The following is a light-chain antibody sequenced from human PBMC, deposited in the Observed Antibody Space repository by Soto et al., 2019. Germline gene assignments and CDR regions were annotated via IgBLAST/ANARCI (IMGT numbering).Light chain of an antibody. CDR3: QQYNGYSRT. V-gene: IGKV1-5*03. CDR1: RIISXW. Sequence: DIQMTQSPSTLSSSVGDRFTITFLSSRIISXWLACYQQKPGKAPNVLIYKASSLESGVPSRFSGSGSGTEFTLTISSLQPDDFATYYCQQYNGYSRTFGQGTKVDIK. J-gene: IGKJ1*01. CDR2: KAS.